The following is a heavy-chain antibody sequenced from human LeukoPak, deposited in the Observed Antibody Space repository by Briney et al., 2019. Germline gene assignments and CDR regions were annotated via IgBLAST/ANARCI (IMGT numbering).Heavy chain of an antibody. CDR1: GFTFSSYS. CDR2: ISYDGSNK. Sequence: GGSLRLSCAASGFTFSSYSMNWVRQAPGKGLEWVAVISYDGSNKYYADSVKGRFTISRDNSKNTLYLQMNSLRAEDTAVYYCAKDQTWELVTDYYYYGMDVWGQGTTVTVSS. J-gene: IGHJ6*02. V-gene: IGHV3-30*18. CDR3: AKDQTWELVTDYYYYGMDV. D-gene: IGHD1-26*01.